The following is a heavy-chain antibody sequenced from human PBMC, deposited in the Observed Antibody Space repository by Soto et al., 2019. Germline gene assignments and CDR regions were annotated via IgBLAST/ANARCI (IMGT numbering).Heavy chain of an antibody. V-gene: IGHV4-59*01. Sequence: SEALSLTCTVSGGSISGYYWIWIRQPPGRGLEWIGYIYYSGGTKYNTSLKSRVTISVDTSKNQFSLRLSSVTAADTAVYYCARDPGSGYDLGMDVWGQGTTVTVSS. D-gene: IGHD5-12*01. CDR2: IYYSGGT. CDR1: GGSISGYY. CDR3: ARDPGSGYDLGMDV. J-gene: IGHJ6*02.